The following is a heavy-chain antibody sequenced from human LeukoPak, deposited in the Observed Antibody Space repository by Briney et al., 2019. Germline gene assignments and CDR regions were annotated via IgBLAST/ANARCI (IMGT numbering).Heavy chain of an antibody. D-gene: IGHD6-6*01. V-gene: IGHV3-7*01. CDR1: GFTFNNYW. Sequence: GGSLRLSCAASGFTFNNYWMSWVRQAPGKGLEWVAKIKEDGSEKYYVDSVKGRFTISGDNTKNSLYLQMNSLRAEDTAVYYCVRELATWGQGTLVTVSS. CDR3: VRELAT. J-gene: IGHJ4*02. CDR2: IKEDGSEK.